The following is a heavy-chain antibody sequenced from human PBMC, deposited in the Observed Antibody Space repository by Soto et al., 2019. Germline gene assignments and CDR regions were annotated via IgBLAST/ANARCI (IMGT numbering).Heavy chain of an antibody. CDR1: ASSISSAYF. J-gene: IGHJ3*02. CDR3: ARTWLAGGTPADAFDI. V-gene: IGHV4-38-2*01. CDR2: IFHTGGT. D-gene: IGHD2-15*01. Sequence: LSLTCSVSASSISSAYFWGWIRQPPGRGLEWIATIFHTGGTYYNPSLKSRVTISVDTSNNQFSLRLNSVTAADTALYFCARTWLAGGTPADAFDIWGQGTMVTVSS.